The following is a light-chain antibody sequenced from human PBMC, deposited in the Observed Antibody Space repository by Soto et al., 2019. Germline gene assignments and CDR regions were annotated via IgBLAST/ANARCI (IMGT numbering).Light chain of an antibody. CDR3: VLLDGSLSAYV. V-gene: IGLV1-51*01. J-gene: IGLJ1*01. Sequence: SVLTQPPSESAAPGQKVTISCSGSSSNIGGNSVSWYQQLPGTAPKLLIYDDNKRPSGIPDRFSGSKSGTSATLGITGFQTGDEADYYCVLLDGSLSAYVFGTGPKVAVL. CDR2: DDN. CDR1: SSNIGGNS.